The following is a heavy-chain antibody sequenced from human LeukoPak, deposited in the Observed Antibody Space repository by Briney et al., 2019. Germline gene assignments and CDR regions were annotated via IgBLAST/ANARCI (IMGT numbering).Heavy chain of an antibody. Sequence: GASVKVSCKASGYTFTSYGMSWVRQAPGQGLEWMGWISAYNGNTNYAQKLQGRVTMTTDTSTSTAYMELRSLRSDDTAVYYCARGGWGYCSSTSCYGLDYWGQGTLVTVSS. CDR1: GYTFTSYG. CDR2: ISAYNGNT. V-gene: IGHV1-18*01. CDR3: ARGGWGYCSSTSCYGLDY. J-gene: IGHJ4*02. D-gene: IGHD2-2*01.